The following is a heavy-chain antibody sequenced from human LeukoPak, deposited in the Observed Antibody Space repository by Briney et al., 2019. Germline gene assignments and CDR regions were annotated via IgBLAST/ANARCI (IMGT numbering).Heavy chain of an antibody. CDR1: GDSVSIIDAA. CDR3: TRAANRAFDI. D-gene: IGHD1-14*01. CDR2: TYYRSKWYS. Sequence: SQPLSLTCAISGDSVSIIDAAWNWLRQSPSRGLEWLGRTYYRSKWYSDYAVSVKSRTSINQDTSKNQFSLQLNSVTPEDTAVYYCTRAANRAFDIWGQGTLVTVSS. J-gene: IGHJ3*02. V-gene: IGHV6-1*01.